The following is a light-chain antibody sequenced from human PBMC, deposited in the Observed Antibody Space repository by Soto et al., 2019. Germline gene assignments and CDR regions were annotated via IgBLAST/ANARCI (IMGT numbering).Light chain of an antibody. CDR3: QQYGNSPFT. CDR2: AAS. Sequence: EIVLTQSPGTLSLSPGERATLSCRTSQSVSNNYLAWYQQKPGQTPRLLIYAASSRATGVPDRFSGSGSGTAFTLTVSRLEPEDFAVFYCQQYGNSPFTFGPGTKVEIK. J-gene: IGKJ2*01. CDR1: QSVSNNY. V-gene: IGKV3-20*01.